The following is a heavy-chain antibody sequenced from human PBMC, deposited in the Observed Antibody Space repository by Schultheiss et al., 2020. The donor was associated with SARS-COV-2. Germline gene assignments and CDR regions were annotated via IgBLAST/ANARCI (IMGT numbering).Heavy chain of an antibody. D-gene: IGHD5-18*01. CDR2: IYTSGST. V-gene: IGHV4-4*07. Sequence: SETLSLTCTVSGGSISSYYWSWIRQPAGKGLEWIGRIYTSGSTYYNPSLKSRVTISVDTSKNQFSLKLSSVTAADTAVYYCYEYSYGYFSLYYYMDVWGKGTTVTVSS. J-gene: IGHJ6*03. CDR1: GGSISSYY. CDR3: YEYSYGYFSLYYYMDV.